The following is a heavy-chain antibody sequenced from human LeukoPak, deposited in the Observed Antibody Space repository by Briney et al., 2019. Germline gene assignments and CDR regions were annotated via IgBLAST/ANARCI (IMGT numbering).Heavy chain of an antibody. CDR2: ISAYNGNT. Sequence: ASEKVSCKASGYTFTSYGISWVRQAPGQGLEWMGWISAYNGNTNYAQKLQGRVTMTTDTSTSTAYMELRSLRSDDTAVYYCARDLITIFGVVIISYYYGMDVWGQGTTVTVSS. J-gene: IGHJ6*02. CDR1: GYTFTSYG. V-gene: IGHV1-18*01. D-gene: IGHD3-3*01. CDR3: ARDLITIFGVVIISYYYGMDV.